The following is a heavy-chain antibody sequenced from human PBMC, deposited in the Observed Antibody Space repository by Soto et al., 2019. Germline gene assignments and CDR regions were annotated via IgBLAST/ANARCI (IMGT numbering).Heavy chain of an antibody. CDR3: ARAISYDFWSGYPSAYYYYGMDV. Sequence: SETLSLTCTVSGGSISSYYWSWIRQPPGKGLEWIGYIYYSGSTNYNPSLKSRVTISVDTSKDQFSLKLSSVTAADTAVYYCARAISYDFWSGYPSAYYYYGMDVWGQGTTVTVSS. CDR1: GGSISSYY. CDR2: IYYSGST. J-gene: IGHJ6*02. V-gene: IGHV4-59*01. D-gene: IGHD3-3*01.